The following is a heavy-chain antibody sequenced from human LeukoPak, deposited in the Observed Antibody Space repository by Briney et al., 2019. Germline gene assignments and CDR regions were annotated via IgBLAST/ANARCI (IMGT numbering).Heavy chain of an antibody. D-gene: IGHD3-3*02. Sequence: PSETLPLTCAVYGGSFSRYYWRWIRQSPGKGLEWIAEIDHRGDTNYNPYVKSRVTISVDTSKSQFSLKVRSLSAADTAVYYCARGATISETGYFDFWGQGTLVTVSS. CDR2: IDHRGDT. CDR3: ARGATISETGYFDF. CDR1: GGSFSRYY. J-gene: IGHJ4*03. V-gene: IGHV4-34*01.